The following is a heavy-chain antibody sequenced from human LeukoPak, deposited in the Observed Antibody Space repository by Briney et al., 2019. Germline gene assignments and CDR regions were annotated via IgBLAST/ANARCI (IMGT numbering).Heavy chain of an antibody. CDR1: GFTFRSYA. CDR2: ISGSGGST. D-gene: IGHD4-17*01. Sequence: GGSLRLSCAASGFTFRSYAMSWVRQAPGKGLEWVSAISGSGGSTYYADSVKGRFTISRDNFKNTLYLQMNSLRAEDTAVYYFSKGQTVTDTDYWGWGTMATVS. V-gene: IGHV3-23*01. CDR3: SKGQTVTDTDY. J-gene: IGHJ4*02.